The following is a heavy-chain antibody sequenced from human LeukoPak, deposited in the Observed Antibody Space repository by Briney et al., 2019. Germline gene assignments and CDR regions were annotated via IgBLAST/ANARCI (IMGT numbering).Heavy chain of an antibody. CDR1: GFTFSSYG. V-gene: IGHV3-33*03. CDR3: VTRGTTATKYLEY. CDR2: IWYDGSNT. J-gene: IGHJ4*02. Sequence: PGTSLRLSCAASGFTFSSYGMHWVRQAPGKGLEWVAVIWYDGSNTYYADSVKGRFTISRDNSKNTLHLHMNSLRVGDAAVYYCVTRGTTATKYLEYWGQGTLVTVSS. D-gene: IGHD1-1*01.